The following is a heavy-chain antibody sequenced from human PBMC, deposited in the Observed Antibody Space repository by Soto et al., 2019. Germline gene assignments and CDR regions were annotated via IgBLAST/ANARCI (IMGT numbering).Heavy chain of an antibody. CDR3: TRDLMWFGDPGWAFDI. CDR2: IWYDGSNK. CDR1: GFTFSSYG. Sequence: GGSLRLSCAASGFTFSSYGMHWVGQAPSKGLEWVAVIWYDGSNKYYADSVKGRFTISRDNSKNTLYLQMNSLRAEDTAVYYCTRDLMWFGDPGWAFDIWGQGTMVTVSS. J-gene: IGHJ3*02. D-gene: IGHD3-10*01. V-gene: IGHV3-33*01.